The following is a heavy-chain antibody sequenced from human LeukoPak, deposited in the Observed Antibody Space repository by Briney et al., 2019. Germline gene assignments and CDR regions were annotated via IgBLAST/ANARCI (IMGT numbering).Heavy chain of an antibody. D-gene: IGHD2-2*01. CDR2: ISGSGGST. Sequence: GGSLRLSCAASGFTFSSYAMSWVRQAAGEGLKWVWAISGSGGSTYYADSVKGRFTIYRDNSKNTLYLQMNSLRAEDTAVYYCAKAYCSSTSCYADYWGQGTLVTVPS. J-gene: IGHJ4*02. CDR3: AKAYCSSTSCYADY. CDR1: GFTFSSYA. V-gene: IGHV3-23*01.